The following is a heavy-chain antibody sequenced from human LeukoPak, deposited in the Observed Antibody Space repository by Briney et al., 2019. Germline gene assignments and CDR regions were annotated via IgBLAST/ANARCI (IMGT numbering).Heavy chain of an antibody. D-gene: IGHD1-26*01. CDR3: ARADYSGRIFDY. CDR1: GFTFSNYW. J-gene: IGHJ4*02. CDR2: IKQDGSEK. Sequence: TGGSLRLSCAASGFTFSNYWMTWVRQAPGKGLEWVANIKQDGSEKYYVDSVKGRFTISKDNAKNSLYLQMNSLRVEETAVYYCARADYSGRIFDYWGQGTLVIVSS. V-gene: IGHV3-7*04.